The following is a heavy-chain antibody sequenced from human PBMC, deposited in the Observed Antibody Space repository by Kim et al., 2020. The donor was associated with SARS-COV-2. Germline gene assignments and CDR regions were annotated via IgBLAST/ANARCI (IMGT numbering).Heavy chain of an antibody. V-gene: IGHV3-23*01. J-gene: IGHJ6*03. D-gene: IGHD4-4*01. Sequence: VQGRFPISRDNSKTTLYLQMNRLRAEDTAVYYCAKDSADSNYYYYYYMDVWGKGTTVTVSS. CDR3: AKDSADSNYYYYYYMDV.